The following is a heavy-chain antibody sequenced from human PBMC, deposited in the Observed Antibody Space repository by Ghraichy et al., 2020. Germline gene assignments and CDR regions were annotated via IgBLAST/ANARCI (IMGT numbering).Heavy chain of an antibody. D-gene: IGHD3-3*01. V-gene: IGHV3-53*01. CDR3: AFRSPYYDFWSGYYTGPTHYGMDV. J-gene: IGHJ6*02. CDR2: IYSGGST. CDR1: GFTVSSNY. Sequence: GGSLRLSCAASGFTVSSNYMSWVRQAPGKGLEWVSVIYSGGSTYYADSVKGRFTISRDNSKNTLYLQMNSLRAEDTAVYYCAFRSPYYDFWSGYYTGPTHYGMDVWGQGTTVTVSS.